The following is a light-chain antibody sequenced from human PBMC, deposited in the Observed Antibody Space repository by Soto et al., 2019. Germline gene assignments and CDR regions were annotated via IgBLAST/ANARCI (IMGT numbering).Light chain of an antibody. Sequence: EIVLTQSPASLSLSPGERATLSCRASQSVDSYLVWYQQKPGQAPRLLIFGASNRATGIPARFSGSGSGTDFTPTINSLEPEDFAVYYCQQRSSWPITFGQGTRLEIK. CDR1: QSVDSY. CDR2: GAS. CDR3: QQRSSWPIT. J-gene: IGKJ5*01. V-gene: IGKV3-11*01.